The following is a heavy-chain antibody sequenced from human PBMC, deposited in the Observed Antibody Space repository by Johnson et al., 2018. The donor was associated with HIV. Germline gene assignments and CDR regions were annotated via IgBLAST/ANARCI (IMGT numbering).Heavy chain of an antibody. V-gene: IGHV3-23*04. D-gene: IGHD6-6*01. J-gene: IGHJ3*02. Sequence: EQLVESGGDLVLPGGSLRLSCAASGFTFSNYAMSWVRQAPGKGLQWVSTISGRAGRTDYADSVKGRFTLSRDNSKNTLYLQLNSLRVEDTAIYYCARAQLLADDAFNNWGQGTMVTVSS. CDR2: ISGRAGRT. CDR3: ARAQLLADDAFNN. CDR1: GFTFSNYA.